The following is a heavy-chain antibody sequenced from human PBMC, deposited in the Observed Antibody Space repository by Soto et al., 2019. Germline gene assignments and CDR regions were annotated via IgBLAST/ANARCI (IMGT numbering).Heavy chain of an antibody. CDR2: VNHGGTS. CDR3: ARAPRGNYGYPSYFDY. J-gene: IGHJ4*02. V-gene: IGHV4-34*01. D-gene: IGHD3-10*01. CDR1: GGSFSGYY. Sequence: SETLSLTCAVHGGSFSGYYWDWIRQPPGKGLEWIGEVNHGGTSNYNPSLKSRAIISVDTSKNQFSLKLSSVTAADTAVYYCARAPRGNYGYPSYFDYWGQGTQVTVSS.